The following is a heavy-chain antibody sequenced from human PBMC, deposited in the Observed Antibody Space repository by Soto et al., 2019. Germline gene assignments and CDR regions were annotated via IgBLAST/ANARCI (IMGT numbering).Heavy chain of an antibody. J-gene: IGHJ4*02. CDR1: GDTFSSYT. Sequence: QVHLVQSGVEVKKPGSSVKVSCKASGDTFSSYTINWVRQAPGLGLEWMGRVIPMLSIANYELKSQGRVTMSAGTSTNTAYMELSTLRSEETATYFCASSDGSGGRAFDYLGQGALVTVSS. CDR3: ASSDGSGGRAFDY. V-gene: IGHV1-69*02. CDR2: VIPMLSIA. D-gene: IGHD3-10*01.